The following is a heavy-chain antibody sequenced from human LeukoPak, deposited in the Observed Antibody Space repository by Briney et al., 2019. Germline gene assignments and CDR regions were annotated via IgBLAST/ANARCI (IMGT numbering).Heavy chain of an antibody. CDR2: IYPDDSDT. J-gene: IGHJ3*02. D-gene: IGHD6-19*01. CDR1: GYRFTTYW. Sequence: GESLKISCQGSGYRFTTYWIGWVRQMPGKGLEWMGIIYPDDSDTRYSPSFQGQVTISADKSITPAYLQWNSLKASDTAIYYCARLGPEQWLVPGSLDIWGQGTMVTVSS. V-gene: IGHV5-51*01. CDR3: ARLGPEQWLVPGSLDI.